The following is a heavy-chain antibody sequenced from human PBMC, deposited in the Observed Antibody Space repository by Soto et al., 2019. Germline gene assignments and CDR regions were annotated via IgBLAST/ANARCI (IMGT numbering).Heavy chain of an antibody. D-gene: IGHD4-17*01. CDR2: ISGSGGST. Sequence: PGGSLRLSCAASGFTFSSYAMSWVRQAPGKGLEWVSAISGSGGSTYYADSVKGRFTISRDNSKNTLYLQMNSLRAEGTAVYYCAKDRFLYGGYDYWGQGALVTVSS. CDR1: GFTFSSYA. CDR3: AKDRFLYGGYDY. V-gene: IGHV3-23*01. J-gene: IGHJ4*02.